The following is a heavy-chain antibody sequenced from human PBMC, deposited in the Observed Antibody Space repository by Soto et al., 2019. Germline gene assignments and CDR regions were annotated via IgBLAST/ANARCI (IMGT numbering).Heavy chain of an antibody. CDR1: GGSFSGYY. V-gene: IGHV4-34*01. CDR2: INHSGST. CDR3: ARDSKAWLVRGFDY. D-gene: IGHD6-19*01. J-gene: IGHJ4*02. Sequence: SLTCAVSGGSFSGYYWSWIRQPPGKGLEWIGEINHSGSTNYNPSLKSRVTISVDTSKNQFSLKLSSVTAADTAVYYCARDSKAWLVRGFDYWGQGTLVTVSS.